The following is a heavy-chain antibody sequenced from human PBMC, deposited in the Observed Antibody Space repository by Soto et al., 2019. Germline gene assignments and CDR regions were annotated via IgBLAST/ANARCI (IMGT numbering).Heavy chain of an antibody. CDR1: GFTFSSYS. J-gene: IGHJ1*01. CDR3: ARDPVEYCSGGSCSTYAEYFQH. Sequence: GGSLRLSCAASGFTFSSYSMNWVRQAPGKGLEWVSSISSSSSYIYYADSVKGRFTISRDNAKNSLYLQMNSLRAEDTAVYYCARDPVEYCSGGSCSTYAEYFQHWGQGTLVTVSS. D-gene: IGHD2-15*01. V-gene: IGHV3-21*01. CDR2: ISSSSSYI.